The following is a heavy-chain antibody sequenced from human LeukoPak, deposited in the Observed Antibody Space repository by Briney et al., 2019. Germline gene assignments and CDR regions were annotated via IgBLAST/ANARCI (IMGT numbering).Heavy chain of an antibody. CDR2: IIPIFGTA. V-gene: IGHV1-69*13. Sequence: SVKVSCKASGGTFSSYAISWVRQAPGQGLEWMGGIIPIFGTANYAQKFQGRVTITADESTSTAYMELSSLRSEDTAVHYCARMGRVLHGVYYYYYYMDVWVKGTTVTVSS. CDR1: GGTFSSYA. J-gene: IGHJ6*03. CDR3: ARMGRVLHGVYYYYYYMDV. D-gene: IGHD3-10*01.